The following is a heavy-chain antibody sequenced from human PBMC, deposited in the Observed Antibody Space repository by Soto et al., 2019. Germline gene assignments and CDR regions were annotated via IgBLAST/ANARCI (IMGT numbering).Heavy chain of an antibody. V-gene: IGHV1-2*02. Sequence: QVQLVQSGAEVKKPGASVKVSCKASGYTFTDYYMHWVRQAPGQGLEWMGWINPNGGGTSYAQKFQGRVTMTRDTSISTGYMELTRLRSDDTAVYYCARCSSLTGSFDPWGQGTLVIVSS. CDR3: ARCSSLTGSFDP. CDR2: INPNGGGT. CDR1: GYTFTDYY. D-gene: IGHD2-2*01. J-gene: IGHJ5*02.